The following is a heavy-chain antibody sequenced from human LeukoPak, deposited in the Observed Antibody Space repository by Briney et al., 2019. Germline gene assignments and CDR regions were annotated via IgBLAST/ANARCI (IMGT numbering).Heavy chain of an antibody. J-gene: IGHJ5*02. V-gene: IGHV3-21*01. CDR3: ARGSSNIAGRNNCFDP. Sequence: GGSLRLSRAASGFIFSRNSMNWVRQAPGKGLEWVSSISTSSSYINYADSVKGRFTISRDNAKNPLYLQMNSLRAEDTAVYYCARGSSNIAGRNNCFDPWGQGTLVTVSS. CDR1: GFIFSRNS. CDR2: ISTSSSYI. D-gene: IGHD6-6*01.